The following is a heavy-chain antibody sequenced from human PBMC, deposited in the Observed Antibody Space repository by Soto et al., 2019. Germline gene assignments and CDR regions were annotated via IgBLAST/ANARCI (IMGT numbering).Heavy chain of an antibody. CDR1: GGTFSSYA. CDR3: ARGEDSSSWADAYYFDY. J-gene: IGHJ4*02. V-gene: IGHV1-69*01. D-gene: IGHD6-13*01. Sequence: QVQLVQSGAEVKKPGSSVKVSCKASGGTFSSYAISWVRQAPGQGLEWMGGIIPIFGTANYAQKFRGRVTITADESTSTAYMELSSLRSEDTAVYYCARGEDSSSWADAYYFDYWGQGTLVTVSS. CDR2: IIPIFGTA.